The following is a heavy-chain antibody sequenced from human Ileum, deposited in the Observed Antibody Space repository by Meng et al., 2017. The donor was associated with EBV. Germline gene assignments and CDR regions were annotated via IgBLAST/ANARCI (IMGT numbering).Heavy chain of an antibody. J-gene: IGHJ4*02. D-gene: IGHD3-22*01. Sequence: QLQESGPGLVKPSETLSLTCTVSGGSFSSTDHYWAWIRQSPGKGLEWIGYIYKSGSTYYNPSLTSRVTISVDTSKNQFFLKLGSVTAADTGVYYCARGGDTSGYSLDYWGQGILVTVSS. CDR2: IYKSGST. CDR1: GGSFSSTDHY. V-gene: IGHV4-30-4*08. CDR3: ARGGDTSGYSLDY.